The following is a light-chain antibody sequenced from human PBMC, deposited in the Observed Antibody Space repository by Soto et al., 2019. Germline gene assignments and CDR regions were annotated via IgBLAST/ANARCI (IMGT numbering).Light chain of an antibody. J-gene: IGLJ1*01. CDR2: EVT. CDR3: SSKSSTSTYV. CDR1: SSDVGDYNL. Sequence: QSALTQPASVSGSPGQSITISCTGTSSDVGDYNLVSWYQQHPGKAPKLMVYEVTNRPSGVSNRFSGSKSGNTASLTISGLQAEDEAEYYCSSKSSTSTYVFGTGTKLTVL. V-gene: IGLV2-14*01.